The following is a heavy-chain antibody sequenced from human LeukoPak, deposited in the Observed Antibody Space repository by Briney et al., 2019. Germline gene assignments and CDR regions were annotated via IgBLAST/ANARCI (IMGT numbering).Heavy chain of an antibody. CDR1: GFPFSRYS. CDR2: ISGSSTAV. CDR3: ARAPYGRY. Sequence: PGGSLRLSCAASGFPFSRYSMSWVCQAPGKGLEWVSTISGSSTAVNYADSVKGRFTISRDNAKNALFLQMDSLRADDTAVYYCARAPYGRYWGQGTLVSVSS. D-gene: IGHD4-17*01. J-gene: IGHJ4*02. V-gene: IGHV3-21*01.